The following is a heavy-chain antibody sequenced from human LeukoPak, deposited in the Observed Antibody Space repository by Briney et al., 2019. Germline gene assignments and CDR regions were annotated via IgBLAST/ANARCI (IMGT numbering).Heavy chain of an antibody. Sequence: GRSLRLSCAASGFTFSRYAMHWVRQAPGKGLEWVAVAPHDGSDEGYADSVKGRFTISRDNSKNTLNLQMNSLGPEDTALYYCATGALYAFDIWGQGTMVSVSS. CDR2: APHDGSDE. CDR1: GFTFSRYA. J-gene: IGHJ3*02. CDR3: ATGALYAFDI. V-gene: IGHV3-30*04.